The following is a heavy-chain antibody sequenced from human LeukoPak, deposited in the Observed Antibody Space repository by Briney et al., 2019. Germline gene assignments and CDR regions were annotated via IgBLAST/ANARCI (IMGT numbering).Heavy chain of an antibody. V-gene: IGHV1-69*13. J-gene: IGHJ6*04. CDR1: GGTFSSYA. CDR2: IIPIFGTA. Sequence: SVKVSCKASGGTFSSYAISWVRQAPGQGLEWMGGIIPIFGTANYAQKFQGRVAITADESTSTAYMELSSLRSEDTAVYYCARGQRSGYDWEVWGKGTTVTISS. CDR3: ARGQRSGYDWEV. D-gene: IGHD5-12*01.